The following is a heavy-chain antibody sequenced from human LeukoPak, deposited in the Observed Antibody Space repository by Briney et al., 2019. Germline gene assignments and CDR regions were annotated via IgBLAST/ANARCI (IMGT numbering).Heavy chain of an antibody. D-gene: IGHD3-10*01. J-gene: IGHJ4*02. CDR1: GDSVSSNSGA. CDR3: AREEAGTYGFQY. Sequence: SQTLSLSCAIFGDSVSSNSGAWNWIRQSPSRGLEWLGRAFYRSQWYNDYAVSVKGRIAINPDTSKNQFSLQLNSVTPEDTAVYYCAREEAGTYGFQYWGQGTLVTVSS. CDR2: AFYRSQWYN. V-gene: IGHV6-1*01.